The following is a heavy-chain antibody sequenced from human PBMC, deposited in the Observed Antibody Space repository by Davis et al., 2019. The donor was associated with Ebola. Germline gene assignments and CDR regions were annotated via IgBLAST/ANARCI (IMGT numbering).Heavy chain of an antibody. Sequence: GSLRLSCTVSGGSISSYYWSWIRQPPGKGLEWIGYIYHDGSTYYNPSFGSRVTIYIDTSKNQFSLRLRSETAADTAIYYCARLRDYYDGSGYAFDIWGQGTMVSVSS. CDR1: GGSISSYY. J-gene: IGHJ3*02. CDR2: IYHDGST. D-gene: IGHD3-22*01. V-gene: IGHV4-59*08. CDR3: ARLRDYYDGSGYAFDI.